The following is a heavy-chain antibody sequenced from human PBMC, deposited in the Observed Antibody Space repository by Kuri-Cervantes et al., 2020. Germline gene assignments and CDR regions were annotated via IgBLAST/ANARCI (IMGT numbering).Heavy chain of an antibody. Sequence: ASVKVSCKASGGTFSSYAISWARQATGQGLEWMGWMNPNSGNTGYAQKFQGRVTMTRNTSISTAYMELSSLRSEDTAVYYCARGHNGPFDYWGQGTLVTVSS. V-gene: IGHV1-8*02. CDR3: ARGHNGPFDY. CDR1: GGTFSSYA. J-gene: IGHJ4*02. D-gene: IGHD1-14*01. CDR2: MNPNSGNT.